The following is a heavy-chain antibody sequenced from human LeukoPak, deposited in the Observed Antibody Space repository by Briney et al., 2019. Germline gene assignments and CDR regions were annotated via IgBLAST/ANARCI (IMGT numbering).Heavy chain of an antibody. Sequence: PGGSLRLSCAASGFTFSSNYMSWVRQAPGKGLEWFSIIYSGGSTYYADSVKGRFTISRDNSKNTLYLQMNSLRAEDTAVYFCVRVGYSYGYGDWNHFDYWGQGTLVTVSS. J-gene: IGHJ4*02. CDR3: VRVGYSYGYGDWNHFDY. V-gene: IGHV3-66*02. CDR2: IYSGGST. CDR1: GFTFSSNY. D-gene: IGHD5-18*01.